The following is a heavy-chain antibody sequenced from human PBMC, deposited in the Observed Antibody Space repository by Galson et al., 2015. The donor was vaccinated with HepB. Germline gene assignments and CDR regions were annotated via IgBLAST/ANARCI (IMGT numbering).Heavy chain of an antibody. V-gene: IGHV1-18*04. CDR3: ARGPWFGELTGILVLQH. D-gene: IGHD3-10*01. CDR1: GYTFTSYG. CDR2: INPYNGNT. J-gene: IGHJ1*01. Sequence: SVKVSCKASGYTFTSYGISYVRQAPGQGLEWVGWINPYNGNTNYAQKFQGRVTMTTDTSTSTAYMELRSLRSDDTAVYYYARGPWFGELTGILVLQHWGQGTLVTVSS.